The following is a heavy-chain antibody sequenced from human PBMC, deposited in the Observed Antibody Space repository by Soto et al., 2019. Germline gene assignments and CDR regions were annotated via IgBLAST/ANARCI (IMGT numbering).Heavy chain of an antibody. CDR1: GYTFTSYA. Sequence: QVQLVQSGAEVKKPGASVKVSCKASGYTFTSYAMHWVRQAPGQRLEWMGWINAGNGNTKYSQKFQGSVTITRDTSASTAYMELSSLRSEDTAVYYCAIGFRGGDADWFDPWGQGTLVTVSS. V-gene: IGHV1-3*01. J-gene: IGHJ5*02. D-gene: IGHD2-21*02. CDR2: INAGNGNT. CDR3: AIGFRGGDADWFDP.